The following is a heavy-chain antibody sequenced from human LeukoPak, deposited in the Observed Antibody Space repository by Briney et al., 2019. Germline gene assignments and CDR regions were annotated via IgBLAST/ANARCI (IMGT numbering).Heavy chain of an antibody. Sequence: PGGSLRLSCAASGFTFSSYATHWVRQAPGKGLEWVAVISYDGSNKYYADSVKGRFTISRDNSKNTLYLQMNSLRAEDTAVYYCASSKSSSAYNWGQGTLVTVSS. CDR3: ASSKSSSAYN. J-gene: IGHJ4*02. CDR1: GFTFSSYA. D-gene: IGHD6-6*01. V-gene: IGHV3-30-3*01. CDR2: ISYDGSNK.